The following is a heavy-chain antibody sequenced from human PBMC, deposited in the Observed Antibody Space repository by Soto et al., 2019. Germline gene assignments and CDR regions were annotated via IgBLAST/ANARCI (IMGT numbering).Heavy chain of an antibody. V-gene: IGHV1-69*13. J-gene: IGHJ4*02. D-gene: IGHD1-1*01. Sequence: ASVKVSCKASGGTFSSYAISWVRPAPGQGLEWMGGLIPIFGTANYAQKFQGRVTITADESTSTAYMELSSLRSEDTAVYYCASLQLRWLQPATNGYWGQGTLVTVSS. CDR2: LIPIFGTA. CDR3: ASLQLRWLQPATNGY. CDR1: GGTFSSYA.